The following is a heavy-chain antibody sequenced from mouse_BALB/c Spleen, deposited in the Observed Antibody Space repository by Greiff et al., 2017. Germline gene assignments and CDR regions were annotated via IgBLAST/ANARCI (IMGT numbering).Heavy chain of an antibody. CDR1: GFTFSSYA. J-gene: IGHJ3*01. CDR3: ASRRLYAY. Sequence: DVKLMESGGGLVKPGGSLKLSCAASGFTFSSYAMSWVRQTPEKRLEWVATISSGGSYTYYPDSVKGRFTISRDNAKNTLYLQMSSLRSEDTAMYYCASRRLYAYWGQGTLVTVSA. CDR2: ISSGGSYT. V-gene: IGHV5-9-3*01. D-gene: IGHD6-1*01.